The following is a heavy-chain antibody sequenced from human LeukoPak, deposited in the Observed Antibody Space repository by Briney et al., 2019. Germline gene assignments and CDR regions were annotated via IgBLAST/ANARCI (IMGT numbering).Heavy chain of an antibody. V-gene: IGHV2-70*04. CDR2: IDWDDDK. CDR3: ARLQGATIGAKWFDP. J-gene: IGHJ5*02. Sequence: SGPTLVNXTQTLTLTCTFSGFSLTTTGMRVSWIRQPPGKALEWLARIDWDDDKFYSTSLKTRLTISKDTSKNQVVLTMTNMDPVDTATYYCARLQGATIGAKWFDPWGQGTLVTVSS. D-gene: IGHD4/OR15-4a*01. CDR1: GFSLTTTGMR.